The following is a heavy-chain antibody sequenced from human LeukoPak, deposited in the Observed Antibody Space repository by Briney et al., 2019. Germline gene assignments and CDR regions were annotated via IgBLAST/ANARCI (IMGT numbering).Heavy chain of an antibody. CDR1: GGTFSNYA. Sequence: AVTVSYKASGGTFSNYAISWVRQAPGQGLEWMGRIIPILGIANYAQNFQGRVTITADKSTSTAYMELSSLRSEDTAVYYCARTPNDDILTGYNYFDYWAQGTLVTVSS. V-gene: IGHV1-69*04. J-gene: IGHJ4*02. CDR3: ARTPNDDILTGYNYFDY. CDR2: IIPILGIA. D-gene: IGHD3-9*01.